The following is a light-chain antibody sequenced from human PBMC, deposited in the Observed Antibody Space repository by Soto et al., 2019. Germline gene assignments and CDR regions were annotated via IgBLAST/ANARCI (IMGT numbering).Light chain of an antibody. CDR3: CSYAGSDTFGV. CDR2: DVS. Sequence: QSALSQPRAGAGSPGQSVTISCTGTSSDVGGYNYVSWYQQHPGKAPKLMSYDVSKRPSGVPDRFSGSKSGNTDSLTISGLQADDEADYYGCSYAGSDTFGVFGTGTKLTVL. CDR1: SSDVGGYNY. J-gene: IGLJ1*01. V-gene: IGLV2-11*01.